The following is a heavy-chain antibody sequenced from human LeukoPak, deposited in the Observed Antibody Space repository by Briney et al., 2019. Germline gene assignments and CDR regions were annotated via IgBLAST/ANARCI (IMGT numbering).Heavy chain of an antibody. Sequence: SESLSLACTVSGGSLSSYYWSWIRQPPGKGLEWIGYFYYSGSSNYNPSLKSRVTISGDTSKNQFSLKLSSVTAADTAIYYCARVSPAVGAFYISGGGTMVTVSS. CDR1: GGSLSSYY. D-gene: IGHD6-13*01. V-gene: IGHV4-59*01. CDR2: FYYSGSS. CDR3: ARVSPAVGAFYI. J-gene: IGHJ3*02.